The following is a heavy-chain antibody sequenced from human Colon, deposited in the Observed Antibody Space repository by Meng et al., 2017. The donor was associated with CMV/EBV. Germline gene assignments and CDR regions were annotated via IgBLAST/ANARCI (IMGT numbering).Heavy chain of an antibody. V-gene: IGHV3-74*01. CDR3: TGLLWFEEFDY. CDR1: GFTITSHW. CDR2: VNCDGSRI. Sequence: AGSLRLSCAVSGFTITSHWLHWVRQAPGKGLDWVARVNCDGSRISYPDSMKRRFTISSDEATNTLFLQMYSLGVEDTAVYYCTGLLWFEEFDYWGQGTLVTVSS. J-gene: IGHJ4*02. D-gene: IGHD3-10*01.